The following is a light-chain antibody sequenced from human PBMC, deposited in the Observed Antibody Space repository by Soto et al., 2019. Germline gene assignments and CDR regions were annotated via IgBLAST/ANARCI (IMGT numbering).Light chain of an antibody. V-gene: IGKV3-15*01. Sequence: EIVMTQSPATLSVSPGERATLSCRASQSVGSNLAWYQQKPGQAPRLLIYGASTRASGIPVSFSGSGSGTQFTLTISGLQSEDFAVYYCQQYNNWPRWTFGPGTKVEVK. CDR2: GAS. CDR3: QQYNNWPRWT. CDR1: QSVGSN. J-gene: IGKJ1*01.